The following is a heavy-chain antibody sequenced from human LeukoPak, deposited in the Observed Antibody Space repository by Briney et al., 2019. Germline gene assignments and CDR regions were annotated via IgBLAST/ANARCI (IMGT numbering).Heavy chain of an antibody. V-gene: IGHV3-48*03. D-gene: IGHD6-19*01. CDR1: GFTFSNYE. CDR2: ISNSGSTI. J-gene: IGHJ4*02. CDR3: ARSPTGSGWYYFDY. Sequence: SGGSLRLSCAASGFTFSNYEMNWVRQAPGKGLEWVSYISNSGSTIYYADSVKGRFTISRDNAENSLYLQMNSLRAEDTAVYYCARSPTGSGWYYFDYWGQGTLVTVSS.